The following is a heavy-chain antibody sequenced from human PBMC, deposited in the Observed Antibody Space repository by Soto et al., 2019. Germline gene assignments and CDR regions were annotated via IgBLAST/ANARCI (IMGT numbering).Heavy chain of an antibody. J-gene: IGHJ4*02. CDR3: ARADTAMVFDY. CDR2: INPSGGST. CDR1: GYTFTSYY. D-gene: IGHD5-18*01. Sequence: ASVKVSCKASGYTFTSYYMHWVRQAPGQGLEWVGIINPSGGSTSYAQKFQGRVTMTRDTSTSTVYMELSSLRSEDTAVYYCARADTAMVFDYWGQGTLVTVSS. V-gene: IGHV1-46*01.